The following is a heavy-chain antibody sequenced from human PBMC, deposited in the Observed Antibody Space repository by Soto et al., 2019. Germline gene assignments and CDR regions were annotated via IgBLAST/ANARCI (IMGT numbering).Heavy chain of an antibody. CDR2: IRSKANSYLI. Sequence: EVQLVESGGGLVQPGGSLRLSCAASGFSFSDSAMHWVRQASGKGLEWIARIRSKANSYLIAYDESVRGRFIISRDDSKNTAYLQMNDLNTEDTARYYCARGGEMGLNDYLGQGTPVTVS. J-gene: IGHJ4*02. CDR3: ARGGEMGLNDY. V-gene: IGHV3-73*02. D-gene: IGHD1-26*01. CDR1: GFSFSDSA.